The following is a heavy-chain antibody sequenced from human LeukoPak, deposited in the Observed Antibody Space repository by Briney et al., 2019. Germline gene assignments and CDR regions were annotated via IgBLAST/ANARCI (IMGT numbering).Heavy chain of an antibody. CDR2: TYYRSKWYN. Sequence: SQTLSLTCAISGDNVSSNSAAWDWIRQSPSRGLEWVGRTYYRSKWYNDYAVSVKSRITINPDTSKNQFSMQLNSVPPEDTAVYYCARSRRDSGSPLDWGQGTLVTVSS. CDR1: GDNVSSNSAA. CDR3: ARSRRDSGSPLD. V-gene: IGHV6-1*01. D-gene: IGHD1-26*01. J-gene: IGHJ4*02.